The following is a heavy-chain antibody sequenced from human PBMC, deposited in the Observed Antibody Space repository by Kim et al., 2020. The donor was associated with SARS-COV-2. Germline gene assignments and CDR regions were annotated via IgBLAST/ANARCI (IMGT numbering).Heavy chain of an antibody. J-gene: IGHJ4*02. V-gene: IGHV1-8*01. Sequence: ASVKVSCKASGYTFTSYDINWVRQATGQGLEWMGWMNPNSGNTGYAQKFQGRVTMTRNTSISTAYMELSSLRSEDTAVYYCARGRRSRCSSTSCYTRDYWGQGTLVTVSS. CDR3: ARGRRSRCSSTSCYTRDY. CDR1: GYTFTSYD. CDR2: MNPNSGNT. D-gene: IGHD2-2*02.